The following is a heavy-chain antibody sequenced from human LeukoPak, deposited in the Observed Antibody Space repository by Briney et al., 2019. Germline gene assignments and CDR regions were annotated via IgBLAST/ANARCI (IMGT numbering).Heavy chain of an antibody. CDR1: GGSFSAYY. Sequence: PSETLSLTCAVYGGSFSAYYWSWIRQPPGKGLEWIGEINHSGSTNYNPSLKSRVTISIDTSKNQFSLKLSSVTAADTAVYYCARARKTKGIAAAGSLFDIWGQGTMVTVSS. J-gene: IGHJ3*02. CDR3: ARARKTKGIAAAGSLFDI. D-gene: IGHD6-13*01. CDR2: INHSGST. V-gene: IGHV4-34*01.